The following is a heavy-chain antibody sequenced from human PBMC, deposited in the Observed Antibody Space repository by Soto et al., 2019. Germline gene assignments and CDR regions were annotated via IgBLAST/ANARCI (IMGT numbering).Heavy chain of an antibody. CDR3: VREGYCSGGSCSIFGH. Sequence: QVQLVESGGGVVQPGTSLRLSCVASGFTFSSNPMHWVRQAPGKGLEWVALISYDGSNKDYADSVKGRFSISRDNSKNTLHLQMHSLRVEDTAVYYCVREGYCSGGSCSIFGHCGQGTLVTVSS. CDR1: GFTFSSNP. V-gene: IGHV3-30-3*01. CDR2: ISYDGSNK. D-gene: IGHD2-15*01. J-gene: IGHJ4*02.